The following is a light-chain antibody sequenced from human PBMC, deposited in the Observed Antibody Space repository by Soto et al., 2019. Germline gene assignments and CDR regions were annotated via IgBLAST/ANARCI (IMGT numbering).Light chain of an antibody. CDR1: SSDVGAYKY. CDR3: GSYTSRSTLI. V-gene: IGLV2-14*01. Sequence: QSVLTQPASVSGSPGQSITISCTGSSSDVGAYKYVSWYQQHPGKAPKLIIYEVSNRPSGVSNRFSGSKSGNTASLTISGLQSVDEADYHCGSYTSRSTLIFGGGTKLTVL. CDR2: EVS. J-gene: IGLJ2*01.